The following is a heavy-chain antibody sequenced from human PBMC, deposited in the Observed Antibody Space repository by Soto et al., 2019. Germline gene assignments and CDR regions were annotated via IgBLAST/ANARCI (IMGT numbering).Heavy chain of an antibody. Sequence: QVQLVESGGGVVQPGRSLRLSCAASGFTFSSYGMHWVRQAPGKGLEGVAVIWYDGSNKYYADSVKGRFTISRDNSKNTLYLQMNSLRAEDTAVYYCARDLRYGDSHDYWGQGTLVTVSS. V-gene: IGHV3-33*01. CDR2: IWYDGSNK. J-gene: IGHJ4*02. CDR3: ARDLRYGDSHDY. CDR1: GFTFSSYG. D-gene: IGHD4-17*01.